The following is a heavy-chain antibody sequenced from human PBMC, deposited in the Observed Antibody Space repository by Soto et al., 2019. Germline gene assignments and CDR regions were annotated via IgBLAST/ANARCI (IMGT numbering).Heavy chain of an antibody. Sequence: QVQLVQSGAEVKKPGASVKVSCKASGDTFTDYYIHWVRQAPGQGLEWMGTVNPSGGHTTYAQHFLGRMTXTXEXSTXTLDMELTSLTSEDTAVYYCARGGHVVVVTAALDYWGQGTLVTVSS. D-gene: IGHD2-21*02. V-gene: IGHV1-46*01. CDR2: VNPSGGHT. J-gene: IGHJ4*02. CDR1: GDTFTDYY. CDR3: ARGGHVVVVTAALDY.